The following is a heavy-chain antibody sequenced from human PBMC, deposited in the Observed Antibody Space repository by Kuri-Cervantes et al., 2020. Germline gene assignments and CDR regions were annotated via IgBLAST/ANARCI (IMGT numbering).Heavy chain of an antibody. CDR3: GRDSSPGDNHDVCDI. Sequence: GESLKISCAGSGFTFSSYAMTWIRQAPGKGLEWVSIIYRSGSTYYADPVKGRFTISRDNFKNTLYLQMNSLRDDDTAVYYCGRDSSPGDNHDVCDIWGQGTRVTVSS. CDR1: GFTFSSYA. D-gene: IGHD4-17*01. CDR2: IYRSGST. J-gene: IGHJ3*02. V-gene: IGHV3-53*01.